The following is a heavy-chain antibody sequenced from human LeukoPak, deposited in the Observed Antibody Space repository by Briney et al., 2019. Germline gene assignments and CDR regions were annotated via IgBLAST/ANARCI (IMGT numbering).Heavy chain of an antibody. V-gene: IGHV4-34*01. CDR1: GGSFSGYY. J-gene: IGHJ4*02. Sequence: SETLSLTCAVYGGSFSGYYWSWIRQPPGKGLEWIGEINHSGSTNYNPSLKSQVTISVDTSKNQFSLKLSSVTAADTAVYYCARGAARVNDYWGQGTLVTVSS. CDR2: INHSGST. CDR3: ARGAARVNDY. D-gene: IGHD6-6*01.